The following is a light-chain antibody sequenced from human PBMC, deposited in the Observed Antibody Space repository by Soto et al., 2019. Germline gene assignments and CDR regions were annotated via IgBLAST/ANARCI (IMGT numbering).Light chain of an antibody. Sequence: VLTQSPVTLSLSPWEGSTLFCRSSQTLSIGSLAWYQQKPGQAPRLLIYAASNLYTGVPSRFSGSRSGTEFTLTISSLQPEDFASYYCLQDYGDSWTFGQGTKVDIK. CDR1: QTLSIGS. CDR3: LQDYGDSWT. CDR2: AAS. J-gene: IGKJ1*01. V-gene: IGKV3-20*02.